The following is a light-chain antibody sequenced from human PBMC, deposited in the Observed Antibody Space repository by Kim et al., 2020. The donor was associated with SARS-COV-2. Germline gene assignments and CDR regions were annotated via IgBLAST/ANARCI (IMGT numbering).Light chain of an antibody. Sequence: PGKTARITCGGNNIGSKSVHWYQPKPGQAPVLVIYYDSDRPSGIPERFSGSNSGNTATLTISRVEAGDEADYYCQVWDSSSDHYVVFGGGTQLTVL. CDR1: NIGSKS. J-gene: IGLJ2*01. V-gene: IGLV3-21*04. CDR3: QVWDSSSDHYVV. CDR2: YDS.